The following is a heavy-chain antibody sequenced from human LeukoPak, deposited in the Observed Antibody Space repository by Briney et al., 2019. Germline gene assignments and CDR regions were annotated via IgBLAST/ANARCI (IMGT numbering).Heavy chain of an antibody. J-gene: IGHJ6*02. CDR3: ARGGQQPAQYGMDV. CDR2: INHSGST. Sequence: SETLSLTCAVYGGSFSGYYWSWIRQPPGKGLEWIGEINHSGSTNYNPSLKSRVTISVDTSKNQFSLKLSSVTAADTAVYYCARGGQQPAQYGMDVWGQGTTVTVSS. D-gene: IGHD6-13*01. V-gene: IGHV4-34*01. CDR1: GGSFSGYY.